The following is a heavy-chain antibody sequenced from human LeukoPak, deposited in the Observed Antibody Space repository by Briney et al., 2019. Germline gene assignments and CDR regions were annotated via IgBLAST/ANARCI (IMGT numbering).Heavy chain of an antibody. CDR3: AKEDFYYFDF. D-gene: IGHD3-3*01. CDR1: GFTFSTYS. V-gene: IGHV3-21*04. Sequence: GESLRLSCAASGFTFSTYSMNWVRQAPGKGLEWVSAISGDSDYIYYADSVKGRFTISRDSSKNTLYLHMNSLRAEDTAVYYCAKEDFYYFDFWGQGTLVTVSS. J-gene: IGHJ4*02. CDR2: ISGDSDYI.